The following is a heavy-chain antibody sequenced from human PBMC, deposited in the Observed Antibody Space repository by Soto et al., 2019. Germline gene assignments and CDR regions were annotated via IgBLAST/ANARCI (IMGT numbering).Heavy chain of an antibody. J-gene: IGHJ5*02. CDR3: AKDDVCGDGLWLVSA. CDR2: ISGSGGST. D-gene: IGHD2-21*02. CDR1: GFTFSSYA. V-gene: IGHV3-23*01. Sequence: GGSLRLSCAASGFTFSSYAMSWVRQAPGKGLEWVSAISGSGGSTYYADSVKGRFTISRDDSKNTVYLQMDYLRAEDTAMYYCAKDDVCGDGLWLVSAWGQGTPVTVSS.